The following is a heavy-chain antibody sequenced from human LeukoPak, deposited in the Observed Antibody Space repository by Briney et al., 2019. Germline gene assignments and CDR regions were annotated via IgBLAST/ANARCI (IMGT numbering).Heavy chain of an antibody. V-gene: IGHV3-48*01. D-gene: IGHD5-12*01. CDR3: ARDPYSGYDLQAFDY. Sequence: GGSLRLSCAASRFTSSRYSMNWVRQAPGKGLGWVSYISSSSSTMYYADSVKGRFTISRDSAKNSLYLQMNSLRVEDTAVYYCARDPYSGYDLQAFDYWGQGTLVTVSS. CDR2: ISSSSSTM. CDR1: RFTSSRYS. J-gene: IGHJ4*02.